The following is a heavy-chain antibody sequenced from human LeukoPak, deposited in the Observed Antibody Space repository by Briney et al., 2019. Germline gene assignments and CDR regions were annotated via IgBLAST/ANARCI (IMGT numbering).Heavy chain of an antibody. CDR1: GFNFRIYN. J-gene: IGHJ3*01. V-gene: IGHV3-30*03. D-gene: IGHD2-15*01. Sequence: PGRSLRLSCTASGFNFRIYNMHWVRQAPGKGPEWVAYISFDGSKTKYVESVKGRFTISRDDSKNTLYLQMSNLRPDGTSLYYCVRREAAIAAFGDAFDVWGLGTLVTVSS. CDR2: ISFDGSKT. CDR3: VRREAAIAAFGDAFDV.